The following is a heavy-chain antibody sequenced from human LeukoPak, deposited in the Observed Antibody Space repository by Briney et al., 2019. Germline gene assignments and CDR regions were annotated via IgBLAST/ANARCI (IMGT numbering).Heavy chain of an antibody. D-gene: IGHD2-21*01. CDR1: GFTFSDYY. V-gene: IGHV3-11*01. J-gene: IGHJ4*02. CDR3: ARVVRRGYFDY. Sequence: GGSLRLSCAASGFTFSDYYMSWIRQAPGKGPEWVSYISSSGSTIYYADSVKGRFTISRDNAKNSLYLQMNSLRAEDTAVYYCARVVRRGYFDYWGQGTLVTVSS. CDR2: ISSSGSTI.